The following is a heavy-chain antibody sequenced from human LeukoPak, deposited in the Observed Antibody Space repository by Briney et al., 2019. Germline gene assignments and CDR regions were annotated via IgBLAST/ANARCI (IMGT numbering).Heavy chain of an antibody. CDR1: GYSFNSYD. CDR3: ARGLLNWNWFDS. D-gene: IGHD1-1*01. J-gene: IGHJ5*01. CDR2: MNPSTGKT. Sequence: GASVKVSCKASGYSFNSYDINWVRQASGQGLEWMGWMNPSTGKTDSAEKFQGRLTISWNTSITTSDMELSSLTSEDTAVYYCARGLLNWNWFDSWGQGTRVTVSS. V-gene: IGHV1-8*03.